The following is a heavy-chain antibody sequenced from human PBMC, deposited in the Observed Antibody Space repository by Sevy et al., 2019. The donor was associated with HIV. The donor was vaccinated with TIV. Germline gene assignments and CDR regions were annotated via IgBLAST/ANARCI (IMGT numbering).Heavy chain of an antibody. CDR3: ARGLWFGEFSGMDV. V-gene: IGHV3-30-3*01. J-gene: IGHJ6*02. CDR2: ISYDGSNK. D-gene: IGHD3-10*01. Sequence: EGSLRLSCAASGFTFSSYAMHWVRQAPGKGLEWVAVISYDGSNKYYADSVKGRFTISRDNSKNTLYLQMNSLRAEDTAVYYCARGLWFGEFSGMDVWGQGTTVTVSS. CDR1: GFTFSSYA.